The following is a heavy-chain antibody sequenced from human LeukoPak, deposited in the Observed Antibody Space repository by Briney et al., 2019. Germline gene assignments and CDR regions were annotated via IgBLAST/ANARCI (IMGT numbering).Heavy chain of an antibody. CDR2: ISWHTGTT. D-gene: IGHD1-26*01. Sequence: HPGRSLRLSWAASGFPSDDYAMHWVRQAPGKGLEWVSGISWHTGTTGYAESVKGRFTISSDSAKNSLYLQMDSLRVEDTTLYYCAKSGRKYYPVLGLDFWGQGSLVTVSS. J-gene: IGHJ4*02. CDR1: GFPSDDYA. CDR3: AKSGRKYYPVLGLDF. V-gene: IGHV3-9*02.